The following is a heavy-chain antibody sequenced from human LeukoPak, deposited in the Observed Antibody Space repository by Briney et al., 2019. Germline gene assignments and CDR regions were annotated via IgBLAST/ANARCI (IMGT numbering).Heavy chain of an antibody. V-gene: IGHV4-4*02. CDR2: IYHSGST. Sequence: SGTLSLTCAVSGGSISSSNWWSWVRQPPGKGLEWIGEIYHSGSTNYDPSLKSRVTISVDKSKNQFSLKLSSVTAADTAVYYCARKQVLRYFDWFSDDWYFDLWGRGTLVTVSS. CDR3: ARKQVLRYFDWFSDDWYFDL. CDR1: GGSISSSNW. D-gene: IGHD3-9*01. J-gene: IGHJ2*01.